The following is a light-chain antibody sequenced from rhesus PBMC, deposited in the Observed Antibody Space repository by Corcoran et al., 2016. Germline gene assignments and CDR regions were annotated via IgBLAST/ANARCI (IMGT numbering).Light chain of an antibody. J-gene: IGLJ1*01. CDR3: CSYAGSYNYI. V-gene: IGLV2-32*01. CDR2: EVT. Sequence: QAALTQPRSVTGSPGQSVTISCTGTSSDIRDYNYFSWYQQHPDTAPKLIIYEVTKRPSGVSDRFSGSKSGSTASLPISGLQAEDEADYFCCSYAGSYNYIFDVGTRLTVL. CDR1: SSDIRDYNY.